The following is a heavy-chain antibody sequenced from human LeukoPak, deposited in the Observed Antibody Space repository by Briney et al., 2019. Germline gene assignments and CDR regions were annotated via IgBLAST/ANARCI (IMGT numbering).Heavy chain of an antibody. CDR2: IIPIFGTA. Sequence: ASVKVSCKASGGTFSSYAISWVRQAPGQGLGWMGGIIPIFGTANYAQKFQGRVTITADKSTSTAYMELSSLRSEDTAVYYCARDSSGWYYDYWGQGTLVTVSS. CDR1: GGTFSSYA. V-gene: IGHV1-69*06. J-gene: IGHJ4*02. CDR3: ARDSSGWYYDY. D-gene: IGHD6-19*01.